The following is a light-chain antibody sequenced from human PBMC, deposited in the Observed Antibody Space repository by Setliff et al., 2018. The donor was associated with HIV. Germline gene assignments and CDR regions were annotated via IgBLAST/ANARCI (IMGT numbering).Light chain of an antibody. Sequence: QSVLTQPPSASGTPGQRVTISCSGSSSNIGINTVNWYQQLPGTAPKLLIFTNNLRPSGVPDRFSASKSGTSASLAISGLQSEDEAHDYCAAWDDSLNRVVFGGGTKVTVL. CDR2: TNN. J-gene: IGLJ3*02. CDR3: AAWDDSLNRVV. V-gene: IGLV1-44*01. CDR1: SSNIGINT.